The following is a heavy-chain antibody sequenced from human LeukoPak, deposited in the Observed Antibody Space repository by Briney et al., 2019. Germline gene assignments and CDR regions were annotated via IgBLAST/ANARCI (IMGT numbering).Heavy chain of an antibody. CDR1: GYTFTSYY. CDR2: INPTGGST. V-gene: IGHV1-46*01. Sequence: ASVKVSIKASGYTFTSYYMHWVRQAPGQGLEWMGLINPTGGSTSYAQQFQGRISMSRDTSTSTVYMEMSSLTSEDTALYYCARESTAFDYWGQGTLVTVSS. CDR3: ARESTAFDY. J-gene: IGHJ4*02.